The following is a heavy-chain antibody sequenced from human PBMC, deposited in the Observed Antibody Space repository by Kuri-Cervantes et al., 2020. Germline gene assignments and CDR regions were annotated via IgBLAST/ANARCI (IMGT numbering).Heavy chain of an antibody. J-gene: IGHJ4*02. CDR2: VFTSGAS. Sequence: SETLSLTCTVSGGSISTYFWTWIRQPAGQPLEWIGHVFTSGASISNPSLKSRLTMSIDQSKNQFFLRLASVIVADTAIYYCASSSYGGNQFDYWGQGILVTVSS. CDR3: ASSSYGGNQFDY. CDR1: GGSISTYF. V-gene: IGHV4-4*07. D-gene: IGHD4-23*01.